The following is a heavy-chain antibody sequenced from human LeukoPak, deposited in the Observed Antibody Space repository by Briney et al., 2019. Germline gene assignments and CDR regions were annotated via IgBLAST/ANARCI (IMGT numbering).Heavy chain of an antibody. V-gene: IGHV3-13*01. CDR3: ARQGYCSGGSCYSGAFDI. CDR1: GFTFSNYD. D-gene: IGHD2-15*01. CDR2: IGTAGDT. J-gene: IGHJ3*02. Sequence: PGGSLRLSCAASGFTFSNYDMHWVRQATGKGLEWVSAIGTAGDTYYPGSVKGRFTISREDAKNSLYLQMNSLRAGDTAVYYCARQGYCSGGSCYSGAFDIWGQGTMVTVSS.